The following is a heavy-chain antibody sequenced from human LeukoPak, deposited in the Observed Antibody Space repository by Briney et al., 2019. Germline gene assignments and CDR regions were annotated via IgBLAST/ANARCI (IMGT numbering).Heavy chain of an antibody. CDR1: GFTFSSYD. CDR2: IGTVGAI. Sequence: GGSLRLSCPVSGFTFSSYDMHWVRQATGKGLEWVSAIGTVGAIYYSDSVKGRFTISRDNAKNSLYLQMNSLRAEDTAVYYCARDNSYYYDSSGYYLFDYWGQGTLVTVSS. V-gene: IGHV3-13*04. J-gene: IGHJ4*02. D-gene: IGHD3-22*01. CDR3: ARDNSYYYDSSGYYLFDY.